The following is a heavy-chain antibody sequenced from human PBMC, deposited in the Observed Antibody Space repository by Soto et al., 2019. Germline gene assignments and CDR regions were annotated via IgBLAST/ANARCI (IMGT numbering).Heavy chain of an antibody. V-gene: IGHV4-31*03. CDR3: ARDRHNNFFDP. J-gene: IGHJ5*02. CDR2: IYYSGST. CDR1: GASMSSGGYY. Sequence: SETLSLTCTVSGASMSSGGYYWTWIRQSPGKGLEWIGYIYYSGSTYYNPSLESRVAISLDTSRSQFSLTLHSVTAADTAIYYCARDRHNNFFDPWGQGTLVTSPQ. D-gene: IGHD6-6*01.